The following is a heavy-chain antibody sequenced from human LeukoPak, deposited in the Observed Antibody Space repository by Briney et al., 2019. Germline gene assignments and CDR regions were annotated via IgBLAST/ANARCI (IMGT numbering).Heavy chain of an antibody. J-gene: IGHJ4*02. D-gene: IGHD3-10*01. CDR3: ARDIFMVRGVYDY. CDR2: IIPIFGTA. V-gene: IGHV1-69*06. Sequence: SVKVSCKASGGTFSSYGISWVRQAPGQGLEWMGGIIPIFGTANYAQKFQGRVTITADKSTSTAYMELSSLRSEDTAVYYCARDIFMVRGVYDYWGQGTLVTVSS. CDR1: GGTFSSYG.